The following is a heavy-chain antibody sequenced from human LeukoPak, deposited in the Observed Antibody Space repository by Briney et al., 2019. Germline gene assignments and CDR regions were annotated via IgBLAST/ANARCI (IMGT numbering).Heavy chain of an antibody. V-gene: IGHV4-59*12. CDR3: ARGVATTSSADRYYYYYMDV. CDR1: GGSISSYY. CDR2: IYYSGST. D-gene: IGHD5-12*01. Sequence: SETLSLTCTVSGGSISSYYWSWIRQPPGKGLEWIGYIYYSGSTNYNPSLKSRVTISVDTSKNQFSLKLSSVTAADTAVYYCARGVATTSSADRYYYYYMDVWGKGTTVTISS. J-gene: IGHJ6*03.